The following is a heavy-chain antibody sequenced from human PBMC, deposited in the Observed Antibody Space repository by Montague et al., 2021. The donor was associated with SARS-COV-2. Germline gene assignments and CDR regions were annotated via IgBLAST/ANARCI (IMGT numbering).Heavy chain of an antibody. Sequence: SLRLSCAASGFTFSSYGMHWVRQAPGKGLEWVAVIWYDGSNKYYSDSXKGRFTISRDNSKNTLYLQMNSLRAEDTAVYYCAREAEIFGVVISPLFYWGQGTLVTVSS. CDR1: GFTFSSYG. CDR2: IWYDGSNK. D-gene: IGHD3-3*01. V-gene: IGHV3-33*01. CDR3: AREAEIFGVVISPLFY. J-gene: IGHJ4*02.